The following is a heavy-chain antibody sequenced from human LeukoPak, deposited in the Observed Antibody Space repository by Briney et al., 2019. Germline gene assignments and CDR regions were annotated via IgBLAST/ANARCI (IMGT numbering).Heavy chain of an antibody. V-gene: IGHV1-46*01. CDR2: INPSGGST. Sequence: ASVKVSCKASGYTFTSYYIYWVRQAPGQGLEWMGIINPSGGSTSNAQKFQGRVTMTRDTSTSTLYMELSSLRSEDTAVYYCARAYYYDSSGYYYPDDYWGLGTLVTVSS. J-gene: IGHJ4*02. CDR1: GYTFTSYY. CDR3: ARAYYYDSSGYYYPDDY. D-gene: IGHD3-22*01.